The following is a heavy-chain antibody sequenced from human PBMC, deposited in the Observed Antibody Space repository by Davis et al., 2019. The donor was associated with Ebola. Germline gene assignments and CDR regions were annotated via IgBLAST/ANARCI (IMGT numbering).Heavy chain of an antibody. CDR3: ARFFPPNAPGMDV. J-gene: IGHJ6*03. Sequence: GESLKISCKGSGYSFTSYWIGWVRQMPGKGLEWMGIIYPGDSDTRYSPSFQGQVTISADKSISTAYLQWSSLKASDTAMYYGARFFPPNAPGMDVWGKGTTVTVSS. V-gene: IGHV5-51*01. CDR1: GYSFTSYW. D-gene: IGHD1-14*01. CDR2: IYPGDSDT.